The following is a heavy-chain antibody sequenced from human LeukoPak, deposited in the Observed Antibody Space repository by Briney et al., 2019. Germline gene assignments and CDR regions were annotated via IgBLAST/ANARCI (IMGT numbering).Heavy chain of an antibody. Sequence: SETLSLTCIVSGGSINSYYWSWIRQPPGKGLEWIWHINYSGGTKYNPSLKSRVTISVDTPKNQFSLKLSSVTAADTAVYYCVRYYYDSSGYSHGMDVWGQGTTVTVSS. D-gene: IGHD3-22*01. J-gene: IGHJ6*02. CDR3: VRYYYDSSGYSHGMDV. CDR2: INYSGGT. CDR1: GGSINSYY. V-gene: IGHV4-59*08.